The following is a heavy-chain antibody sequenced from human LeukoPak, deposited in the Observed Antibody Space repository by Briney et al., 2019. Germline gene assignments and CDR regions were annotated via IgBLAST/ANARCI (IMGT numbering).Heavy chain of an antibody. CDR3: ARKAGGSYRLDY. D-gene: IGHD1-26*01. J-gene: IGHJ4*02. Sequence: ASVKASCKASGYTFTYYYMHWVRQSPGQGPEWMGIINLSGCSTSYPQKYQGRVTMTRDTSTSTVYMKLSSLRAEDTAVYYCARKAGGSYRLDYWGQGTLVTVSS. CDR1: GYTFTYYY. V-gene: IGHV1-46*01. CDR2: INLSGCST.